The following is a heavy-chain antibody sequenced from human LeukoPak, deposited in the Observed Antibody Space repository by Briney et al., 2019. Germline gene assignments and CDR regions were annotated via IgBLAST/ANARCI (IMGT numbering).Heavy chain of an antibody. CDR1: GGSVSSDSYF. J-gene: IGHJ4*02. CDR2: IYYSGST. CDR3: ARGQRRLQDY. Sequence: SSETLSLTCTVSGGSVSSDSYFWTWIRQPPGKGLEWIGYIYYSGSTNYNPSLKSRVTISLDTSKSQISLKLSSVTAADTAVYYCARGQRRLQDYWGQGTLVTVSS. V-gene: IGHV4-61*01.